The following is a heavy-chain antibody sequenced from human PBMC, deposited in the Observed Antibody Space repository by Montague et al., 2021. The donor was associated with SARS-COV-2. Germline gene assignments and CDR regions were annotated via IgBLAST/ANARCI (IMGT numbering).Heavy chain of an antibody. CDR3: VGHTHYDGLNGPPDF. CDR1: GVSVTDYY. V-gene: IGHV4-59*08. D-gene: IGHD3-9*01. J-gene: IGHJ4*02. Sequence: SETLSLTCTVSGVSVTDYYWSWIWQPPGKGLEWVGDVLYNKGTNFNSSLKSRVAISVDTSKNQFSLRLTSVTAADTAFYYCVGHTHYDGLNGPPDFWDQGTLVTVSS. CDR2: VLYNKGT.